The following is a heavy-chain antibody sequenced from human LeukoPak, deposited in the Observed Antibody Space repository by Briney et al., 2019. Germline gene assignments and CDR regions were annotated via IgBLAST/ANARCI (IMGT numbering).Heavy chain of an antibody. CDR3: ARSPCTSASCPRRNVFDV. D-gene: IGHD2-2*01. J-gene: IGHJ3*01. CDR2: INHSGST. V-gene: IGHV4-34*01. Sequence: PSETLSLTCAVYGGSFSGYYWSWIRQPPGKGLEWIGEINHSGSTNYNPSLKSRVTISVDTSKNQFSLKLSSVTAADTAVYYCARSPCTSASCPRRNVFDVWGQGTMVTVSS. CDR1: GGSFSGYY.